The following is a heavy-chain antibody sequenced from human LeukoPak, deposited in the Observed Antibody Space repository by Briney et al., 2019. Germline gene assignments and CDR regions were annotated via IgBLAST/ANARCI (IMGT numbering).Heavy chain of an antibody. J-gene: IGHJ4*02. CDR1: GFTFGSYT. V-gene: IGHV3-23*01. CDR2: IPGSSSPK. CDR3: VKNVAYCSSSNCSRLYFDS. D-gene: IGHD2-15*01. Sequence: GGSLRLSCAASGFTFGSYTMSWVRQAPGKGLEWVSSIPGSSSPKYYADSVKGRFTSSRDNSKNTLYLHLTSLRVEDTAVYYCVKNVAYCSSSNCSRLYFDSWGQGSLVPVSP.